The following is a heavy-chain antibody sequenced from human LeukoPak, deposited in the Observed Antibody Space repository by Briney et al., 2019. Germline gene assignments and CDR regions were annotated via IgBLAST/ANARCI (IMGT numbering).Heavy chain of an antibody. CDR3: ASPVPAAIEGYYYYYMDV. V-gene: IGHV1-69*13. D-gene: IGHD2-2*02. CDR1: GGTFSSYA. Sequence: SVKVSCKASGGTFSSYAISWVRQAPGQGLEWMGGIIPIFGTANYAQKFQGRVTITADESTSTAYMELSSLRSEDTAVYYCASPVPAAIEGYYYYYMDVWGKGTTVTVS. CDR2: IIPIFGTA. J-gene: IGHJ6*03.